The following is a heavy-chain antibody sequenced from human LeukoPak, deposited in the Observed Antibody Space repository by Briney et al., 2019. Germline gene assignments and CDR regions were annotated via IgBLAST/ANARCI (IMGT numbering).Heavy chain of an antibody. CDR1: GVSISSSSYY. D-gene: IGHD3-10*01. CDR2: FYCENT. CDR3: ARHYYNSGSYFFDY. Sequence: PSETLSLTCTVSGVSISSSSYYWGWIRQPPGKGLEWIGSFYCENTYYNPSLKSRVTISVDTSKNQFSLKLSSVTAADTAVYYCARHYYNSGSYFFDYWGQGTLVTVSS. J-gene: IGHJ4*02. V-gene: IGHV4-39*01.